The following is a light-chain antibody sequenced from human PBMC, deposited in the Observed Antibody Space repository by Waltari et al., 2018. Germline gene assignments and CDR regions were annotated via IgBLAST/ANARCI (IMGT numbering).Light chain of an antibody. Sequence: SYELTQPPSVSVSPGQTASITCSGDKLGATFACWYQQKPGQSPVLVIYQDNKRPSGIPERFSGSNSGNTATLNISGTQAMDEADYYCQAWDGNTFYVFGTGTKVTVL. V-gene: IGLV3-1*01. CDR1: KLGATF. J-gene: IGLJ1*01. CDR2: QDN. CDR3: QAWDGNTFYV.